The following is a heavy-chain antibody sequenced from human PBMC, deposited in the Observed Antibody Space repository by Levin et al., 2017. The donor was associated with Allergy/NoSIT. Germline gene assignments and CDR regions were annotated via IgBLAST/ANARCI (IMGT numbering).Heavy chain of an antibody. CDR1: GGTFSRYG. V-gene: IGHV1-69*13. CDR2: IIPIYGIA. J-gene: IGHJ6*03. CDR3: ARALYYYGSGTYYNGYMDV. D-gene: IGHD3-10*01. Sequence: ASVKVSCKASGGTFSRYGISWVRQAPGQGLEWMGGIIPIYGIASYAQKFQGRVTITADESTSTAYMELSSLRSEDTAVYYCARALYYYGSGTYYNGYMDVWGKGTTVTVSS.